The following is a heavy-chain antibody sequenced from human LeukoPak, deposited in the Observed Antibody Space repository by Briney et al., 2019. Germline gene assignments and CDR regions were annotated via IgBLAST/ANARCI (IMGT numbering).Heavy chain of an antibody. D-gene: IGHD2-2*01. CDR3: ARWVVVVPAAMGSYGMDV. CDR2: IYYSGTT. CDR1: GGSISSGDYY. V-gene: IGHV4-30-4*01. J-gene: IGHJ6*02. Sequence: PSETLSLTCTVSGGSISSGDYYWSWIRQPPGKGLEWIGYIYYSGTTYYNPSLKSRVTISVDTSKNQFSLKLTSVTAADTAVYYCARWVVVVPAAMGSYGMDVWGQGTTVTVSS.